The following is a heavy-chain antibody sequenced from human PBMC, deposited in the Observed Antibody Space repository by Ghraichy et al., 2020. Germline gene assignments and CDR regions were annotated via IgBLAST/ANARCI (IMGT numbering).Heavy chain of an antibody. D-gene: IGHD6-19*01. Sequence: SETRSLTCAVYGGSFSGYYWSWIRQPPGKGLEWIGEINHSGSTNYNPSLKSRVTISVDTSKNQFSLKLSSVTAADTAVYYCARVGWYLGYWGQGTLVTVSS. CDR2: INHSGST. CDR1: GGSFSGYY. V-gene: IGHV4-34*01. J-gene: IGHJ4*02. CDR3: ARVGWYLGY.